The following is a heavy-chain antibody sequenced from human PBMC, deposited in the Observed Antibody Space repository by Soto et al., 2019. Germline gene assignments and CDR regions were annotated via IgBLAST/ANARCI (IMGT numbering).Heavy chain of an antibody. D-gene: IGHD6-19*01. V-gene: IGHV3-15*01. J-gene: IGHJ6*03. CDR2: ITSNAEGGSS. CDR3: TTNIVDLDYSSSEGVSKFFYMDV. Sequence: GGSLRLSCEVTGLNFNDAWLSWVRQAPGKGLEWVGRITSNAEGGSSEYAAPGRGRFTISRDDSKKTVFLQMNSLKIEDTAVYYCTTNIVDLDYSSSEGVSKFFYMDVWGKGTTVTVSS. CDR1: GLNFNDAW.